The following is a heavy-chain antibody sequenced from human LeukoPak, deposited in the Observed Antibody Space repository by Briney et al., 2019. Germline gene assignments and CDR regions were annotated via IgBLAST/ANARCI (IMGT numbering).Heavy chain of an antibody. CDR3: TTRGGSFSIFDY. D-gene: IGHD1-26*01. CDR1: GFTYSNYA. CDR2: IKSKTDGGTT. J-gene: IGHJ4*02. Sequence: GGSLRLSCEASGFTYSNYAMNWVRQAPGKGLEWVGRIKSKTDGGTTDYAAPVKGRFTISRDDSKNTLYLQMNSLKTEDTAVYYCTTRGGSFSIFDYWGQGTLVTVSS. V-gene: IGHV3-15*01.